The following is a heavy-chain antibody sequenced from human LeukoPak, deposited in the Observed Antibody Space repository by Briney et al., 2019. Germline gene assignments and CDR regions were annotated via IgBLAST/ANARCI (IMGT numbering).Heavy chain of an antibody. CDR3: AKEWTTVVTPDY. Sequence: GGSLRLSCAVSGFTFSSYGMHWVRQAPGKGLEWVAVISYDGSNKYYADSVKGRFTISRDNSKNTLYLQMNSLRAEDTAVYYCAKEWTTVVTPDYWGQGTLVTVSS. J-gene: IGHJ4*02. V-gene: IGHV3-30*18. CDR2: ISYDGSNK. CDR1: GFTFSSYG. D-gene: IGHD4-23*01.